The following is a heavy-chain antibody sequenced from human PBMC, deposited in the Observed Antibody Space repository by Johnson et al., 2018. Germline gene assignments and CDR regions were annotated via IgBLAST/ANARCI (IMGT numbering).Heavy chain of an antibody. CDR3: ARGHPGNYYYYGMDV. CDR1: GGTFSSYA. Sequence: QVQLVQSGAEVKKHGSSVKVSCKASGGTFSSYAISWVRQAPGQGLEWMGGIIPIFGTAKYAPKFQGRVTITADESTSTAYMELSSLRSEDTAVYYCARGHPGNYYYYGMDVWGQGTTVTVSS. CDR2: IIPIFGTA. J-gene: IGHJ6*02. V-gene: IGHV1-69*12.